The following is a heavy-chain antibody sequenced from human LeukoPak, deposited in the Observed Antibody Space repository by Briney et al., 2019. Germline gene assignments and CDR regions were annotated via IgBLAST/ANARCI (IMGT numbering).Heavy chain of an antibody. CDR3: TRAVVGHPD. D-gene: IGHD3-22*01. CDR1: GVPFSNYY. V-gene: IGHV4-34*01. CDR2: INHSGYT. Sequence: PSETLSLTCAVSGVPFSNYYWSWVRQSPRQGLEWIGEINHSGYTNYNPSLKSRVTMSIDTSKNQFSLILTSVTAADAGVYYCTRAVVGHPDWGQGTLVTVSS. J-gene: IGHJ4*02.